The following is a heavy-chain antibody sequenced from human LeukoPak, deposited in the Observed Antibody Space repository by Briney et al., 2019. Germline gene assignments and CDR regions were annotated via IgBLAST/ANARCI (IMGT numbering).Heavy chain of an antibody. Sequence: GGSLRLSCSASGFTFSNYAMHWVRQAPGKGLEYVSDISSNGGITYYADSVKGRFTVSRDNSKNMLYLQMNSLRAEDTAVYYCARDALAAGYRLEWYYFDYWGQGTLVTVSS. J-gene: IGHJ4*02. CDR2: ISSNGGIT. CDR1: GFTFSNYA. V-gene: IGHV3-64*04. D-gene: IGHD2-2*01. CDR3: ARDALAAGYRLEWYYFDY.